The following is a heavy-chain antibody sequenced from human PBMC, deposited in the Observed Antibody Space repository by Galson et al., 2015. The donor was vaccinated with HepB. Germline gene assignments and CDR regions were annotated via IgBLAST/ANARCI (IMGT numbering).Heavy chain of an antibody. D-gene: IGHD6-6*01. CDR1: GGSFSGYY. J-gene: IGHJ4*02. V-gene: IGHV4-34*01. CDR3: AREDEGQLGLDY. CDR2: INHSGST. Sequence: SETLSLTCAVYGGSFSGYYWSWIRQPPGKGLEWIGEINHSGSTNYNPSLKSRVTISVDTSKNQFSLKLSSVTAADTAVYYCAREDEGQLGLDYWGQGTLVTVSS.